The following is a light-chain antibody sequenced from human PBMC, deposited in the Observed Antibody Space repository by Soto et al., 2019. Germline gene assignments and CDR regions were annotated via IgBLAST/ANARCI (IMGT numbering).Light chain of an antibody. Sequence: DIQMTQSPSSLSASVGNRVTITCRASQSISTYLNWYQKKPGKAPNLLIYDASRLQSGVPSRFSGSGGGTDFTLSISSVQPEDFATYFCQQSYMDPITFSQGTRLEIK. V-gene: IGKV1-39*01. CDR3: QQSYMDPIT. CDR1: QSISTY. CDR2: DAS. J-gene: IGKJ5*01.